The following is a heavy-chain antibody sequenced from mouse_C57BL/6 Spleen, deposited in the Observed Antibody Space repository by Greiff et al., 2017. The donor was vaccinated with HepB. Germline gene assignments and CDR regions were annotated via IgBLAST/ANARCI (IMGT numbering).Heavy chain of an antibody. Sequence: VQLQQSGAELVRPGASVKLSCTASGFNIKDDYMHWVKQRPEQGLEWIGWIDPENGDTEYASKFQGKATITADTSSNTAYLHLSSLTSEDTAVYYCTTQRFAYWGQGTLVTVSA. J-gene: IGHJ3*01. CDR3: TTQRFAY. CDR1: GFNIKDDY. CDR2: IDPENGDT. V-gene: IGHV14-4*01.